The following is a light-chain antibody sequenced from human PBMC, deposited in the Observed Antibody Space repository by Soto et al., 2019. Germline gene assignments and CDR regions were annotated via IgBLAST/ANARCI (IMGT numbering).Light chain of an antibody. V-gene: IGLV1-47*02. CDR3: AAWDDSLSGGV. CDR1: SFNIGFNY. CDR2: SND. J-gene: IGLJ1*01. Sequence: QSVLTQPPSASGTPGQTVTISCSGSSFNIGFNYVYWYQQLPGMAPKLLIHSNDERPSGVPGRFSGSKSGTSASLAISGLRSEDEAEYYCAAWDDSLSGGVFGTGTKLTVL.